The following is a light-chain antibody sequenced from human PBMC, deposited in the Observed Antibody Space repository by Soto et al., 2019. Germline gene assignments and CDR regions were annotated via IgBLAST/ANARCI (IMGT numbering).Light chain of an antibody. CDR3: QQSNNWPYT. V-gene: IGKV3-15*01. Sequence: EIVMTQSPATLSVSPGERATLSCRASQSVNHNLAWYQQKPGQAPRLLFYGASFRATGVPARFSGSGSGTDFTLTISSLQSEDFAIYFCQQSNNWPYTFGQVTKLEIK. J-gene: IGKJ2*01. CDR1: QSVNHN. CDR2: GAS.